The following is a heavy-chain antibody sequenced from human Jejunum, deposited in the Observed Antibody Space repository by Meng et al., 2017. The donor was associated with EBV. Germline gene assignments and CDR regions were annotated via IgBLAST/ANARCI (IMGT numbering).Heavy chain of an antibody. Sequence: QVQLVQSGAEVKKPGASVKVSCKSSGYTFSDYYIHGVRQAPGQGLEWVGRTNLNSDGTDYAQKFQCRVTMSRDTSINTAYMELSSLTSDDTAFYYCTITLGRYFYPNLFTYWGQGTLVTVSS. CDR2: TNLNSDGT. CDR3: TITLGRYFYPNLFTY. D-gene: IGHD2/OR15-2a*01. J-gene: IGHJ4*02. CDR1: GYTFSDYY. V-gene: IGHV1-2*06.